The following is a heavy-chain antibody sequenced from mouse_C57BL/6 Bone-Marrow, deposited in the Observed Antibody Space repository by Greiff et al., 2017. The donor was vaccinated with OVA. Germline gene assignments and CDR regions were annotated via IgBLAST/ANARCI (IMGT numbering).Heavy chain of an antibody. CDR1: GYTFTSYW. CDR3: ARSLLTTVVAGPFAY. V-gene: IGHV1-61*01. D-gene: IGHD1-1*01. CDR2: IYPSDSET. J-gene: IGHJ3*01. Sequence: QVQLQQPGAELVRPGSSVKLSCKASGYTFTSYWMDWVKQRPGQGLEWIGNIYPSDSETHYNQKFKGKATLTVDTSSSTAYMQLSSLTSEDSAVYYCARSLLTTVVAGPFAYWGQGTLVTVSA.